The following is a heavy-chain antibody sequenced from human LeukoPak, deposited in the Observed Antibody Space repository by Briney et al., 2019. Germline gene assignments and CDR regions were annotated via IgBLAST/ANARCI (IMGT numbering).Heavy chain of an antibody. D-gene: IGHD6-13*01. CDR3: ARIPPLEPHSRAYSGSWYFWFDP. CDR1: GGSISSYY. Sequence: PSETLSLTCTVSGGSISSYYWSWIRQPPGKGLEWIGYMYYSGSTNYNPSLKSRVTISVDTSKNQFSLKLSSVTAADTAVYYCARIPPLEPHSRAYSGSWYFWFDPWGQGTLVTVSS. V-gene: IGHV4-59*01. J-gene: IGHJ5*02. CDR2: MYYSGST.